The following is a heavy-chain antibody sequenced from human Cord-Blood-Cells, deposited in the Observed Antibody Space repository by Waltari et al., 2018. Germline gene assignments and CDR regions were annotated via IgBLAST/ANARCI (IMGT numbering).Heavy chain of an antibody. D-gene: IGHD6-13*01. CDR3: AKDVSSSWYFDY. J-gene: IGHJ4*02. CDR2: ISWNSGSI. V-gene: IGHV3-9*01. Sequence: EVQLVESGGGLVPPGRCQRLPCGVSGFPFGPYCMHWIGQAPGKGLEWVSGISWNSGSIGYADSVKGRFTISRDNAKNSLYLQMNSLRAEDTALYYCAKDVSSSWYFDYWGQGTLVTVSS. CDR1: GFPFGPYC.